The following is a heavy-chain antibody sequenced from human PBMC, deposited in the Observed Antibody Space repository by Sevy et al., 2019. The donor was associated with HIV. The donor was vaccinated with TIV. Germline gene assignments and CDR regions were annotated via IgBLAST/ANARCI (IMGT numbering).Heavy chain of an antibody. Sequence: GGSLRLSCAASGFTFSSYSMNWVRQAPGKGLEWVSYISSSSSTIYYADSVKGRFTISRDNAKNSLYLQMNSLRAEDTAVYYCARDPIVATFDDKVYYYYYGMDVWGQGTTVTVSS. J-gene: IGHJ6*02. CDR2: ISSSSSTI. CDR3: ARDPIVATFDDKVYYYYYGMDV. V-gene: IGHV3-48*01. D-gene: IGHD5-12*01. CDR1: GFTFSSYS.